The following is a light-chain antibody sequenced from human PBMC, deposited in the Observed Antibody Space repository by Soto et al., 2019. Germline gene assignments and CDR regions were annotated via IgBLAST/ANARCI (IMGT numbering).Light chain of an antibody. CDR2: DAS. CDR3: QQFSSYPLT. CDR1: QSISSW. Sequence: IQMTQSPSSLSASVGDRVTITCRASQSISSWLAWYQQKPGKAPKLLIYDASSRATGIPDRFSGGGSGTDFTLTISRLEPEDFAVYYCQQFSSYPLTFGGGTKVDIK. V-gene: IGKV1-5*01. J-gene: IGKJ4*01.